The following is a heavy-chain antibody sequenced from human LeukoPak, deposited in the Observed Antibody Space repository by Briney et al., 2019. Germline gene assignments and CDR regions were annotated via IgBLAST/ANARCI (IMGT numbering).Heavy chain of an antibody. V-gene: IGHV4-28*01. CDR3: ARIGSDDTALDY. Sequence: MPSETLSPTCAVSGYSISSSNWWGWIRQPPGKGLEWIGYIYYSGSTYYNPSLKSRVTMSVDTSKNQFSLKLSSVTAVDTAVYYCARIGSDDTALDYWGQGTLVTVSS. CDR2: IYYSGST. CDR1: GYSISSSNW. D-gene: IGHD5-18*01. J-gene: IGHJ4*02.